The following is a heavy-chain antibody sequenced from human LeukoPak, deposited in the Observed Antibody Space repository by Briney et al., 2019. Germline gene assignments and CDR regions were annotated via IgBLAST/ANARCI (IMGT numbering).Heavy chain of an antibody. V-gene: IGHV4-30-4*01. CDR3: AQRLWFGELPTI. Sequence: SQTLSLTCTVSGGSISSGDYYWSWIRQPPGKGLEWIGYIYYSGSTYYNPSLKSRVTISVDTSKNQFSLKLSSVTAADTAVYYCAQRLWFGELPTIWGQGTMVTVSS. CDR1: GGSISSGDYY. D-gene: IGHD3-10*01. J-gene: IGHJ3*02. CDR2: IYYSGST.